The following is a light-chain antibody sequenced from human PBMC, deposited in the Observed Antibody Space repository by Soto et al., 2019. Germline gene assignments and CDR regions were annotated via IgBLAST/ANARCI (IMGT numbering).Light chain of an antibody. CDR1: QSVSSSY. CDR3: QQYGSSPMYT. CDR2: GAS. V-gene: IGKV3-20*01. J-gene: IGKJ2*01. Sequence: EIVLTQSPGTLSLSPGERATLSCRASQSVSSSYLAWYQQKPGQAPRLLIYGASSRATGIPDRFSGSGSGTDFTLTISRREPEDCAVYYSQQYGSSPMYTFGQGTKLEIK.